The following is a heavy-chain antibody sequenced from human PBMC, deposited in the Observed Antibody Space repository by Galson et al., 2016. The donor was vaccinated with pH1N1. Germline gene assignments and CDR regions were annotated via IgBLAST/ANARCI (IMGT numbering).Heavy chain of an antibody. D-gene: IGHD2-21*02. V-gene: IGHV4-59*02. CDR1: GASVSSHY. CDR3: ARVVTPQWVVGYYYGMDV. CDR2: IDYKRNT. J-gene: IGHJ6*02. Sequence: SETLSLTCTVSGASVSSHYWSWIRQPPGKGLEWIGNIDYKRNTNYTPSLKSRVTISLDTSRNRFSLNLNSVTAADTAVYLCARVVTPQWVVGYYYGMDVWGQGTTVTVSS.